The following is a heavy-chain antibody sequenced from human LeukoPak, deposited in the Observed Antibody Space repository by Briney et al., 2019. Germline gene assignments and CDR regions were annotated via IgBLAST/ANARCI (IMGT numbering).Heavy chain of an antibody. CDR2: IYSSGNS. CDR1: GFTFSSYE. CDR3: ARNPGMQTDY. J-gene: IGHJ4*02. D-gene: IGHD2-8*01. Sequence: GGSLRLSCAASGFTFSSYEMNWVRQAPGKGLEWVSVIYSSGNSYYADSVKGRFTISRDNSRNTLFLQMNSLRVEDTAVYYCARNPGMQTDYWGQGTLVTVSS. V-gene: IGHV3-53*01.